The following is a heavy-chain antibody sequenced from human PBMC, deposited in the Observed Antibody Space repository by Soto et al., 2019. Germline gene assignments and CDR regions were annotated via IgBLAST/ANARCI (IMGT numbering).Heavy chain of an antibody. V-gene: IGHV3-21*01. J-gene: IGHJ6*03. CDR2: ISSSSSYI. D-gene: IGHD3-10*01. Sequence: EVQLVESGGGLVKPGGSLRLSCAASGFTFSSYSMNWVRQAPGKGLEWVSSISSSSSYIYYADSVKGRFTITRDNAKNSLYLQMNSLRAEDTAVYYCACGSGSATTAGAPYYYYYMDVWGKGTTVTVSS. CDR3: ACGSGSATTAGAPYYYYYMDV. CDR1: GFTFSSYS.